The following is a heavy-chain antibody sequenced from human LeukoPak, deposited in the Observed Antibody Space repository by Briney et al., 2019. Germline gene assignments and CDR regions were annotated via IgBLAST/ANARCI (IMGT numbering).Heavy chain of an antibody. Sequence: GALRLSCAAYGFTFKTYGMHWVRQAPGKGLEWVAVIIYDGSNKYYADSVKGRFIISRDNSKSTLSLQMNSLRAEDTAIYYCATYRQVLLPFESWGQGTLVTVSS. J-gene: IGHJ4*02. D-gene: IGHD2-8*02. CDR1: GFTFKTYG. CDR3: ATYRQVLLPFES. V-gene: IGHV3-30*03. CDR2: IIYDGSNK.